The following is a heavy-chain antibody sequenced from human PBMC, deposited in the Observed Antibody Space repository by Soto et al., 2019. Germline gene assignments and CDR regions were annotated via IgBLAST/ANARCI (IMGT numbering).Heavy chain of an antibody. D-gene: IGHD6-19*01. CDR2: IYYSGST. V-gene: IGHV4-59*01. CDR1: GGYIISYY. CDR3: AAVAVARNFDY. J-gene: IGHJ4*02. Sequence: SETLSLTCTVSGGYIISYYWSWIRQPPGKGLEWIGYIYYSGSTNYNPSLKSRVTISVDTSKNQFSLKLSSVTAADTAVYYCAAVAVARNFDYWGQGTLVTSPQ.